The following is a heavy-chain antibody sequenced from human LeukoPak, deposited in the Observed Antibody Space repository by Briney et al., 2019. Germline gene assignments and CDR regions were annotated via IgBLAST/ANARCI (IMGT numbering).Heavy chain of an antibody. J-gene: IGHJ5*02. CDR2: IYYSGST. D-gene: IGHD3-10*01. CDR3: ARGSILTMVRGVPNWFDP. V-gene: IGHV4-39*07. CDR1: GGSISSSSYY. Sequence: PSETLSLTCTVSGGSISSSSYYWGWIRQPPGKGLEWIGSIYYSGSTYYNPSLKSRVTISVDTSKNQFSLKLSSVTAADTAVYYCARGSILTMVRGVPNWFDPWGQGTLVTVSS.